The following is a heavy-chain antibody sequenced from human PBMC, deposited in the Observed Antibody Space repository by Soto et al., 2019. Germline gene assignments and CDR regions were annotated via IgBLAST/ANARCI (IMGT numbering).Heavy chain of an antibody. Sequence: EVQLVESGGGLVKPGGSLRLSCAASGFTFSNAWMSWVRQAPGKGLEWVGRIKSKTDGGTTDYAAPVKGRFTISRDDSKNTRYLQMNSLKTEDTAVYYCTTHAYCGGDCSRPDNWFDPWGQGTLVTVSS. CDR3: TTHAYCGGDCSRPDNWFDP. CDR1: GFTFSNAW. CDR2: IKSKTDGGTT. D-gene: IGHD2-21*01. V-gene: IGHV3-15*01. J-gene: IGHJ5*02.